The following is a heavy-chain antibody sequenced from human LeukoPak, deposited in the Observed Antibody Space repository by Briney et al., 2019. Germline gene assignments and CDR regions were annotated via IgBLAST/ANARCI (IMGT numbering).Heavy chain of an antibody. J-gene: IGHJ5*02. CDR3: ARLQGSWFDP. V-gene: IGHV4-4*07. Sequence: SETLSLTCTVSGGSISNYFRSWIRQPAGKGLEWIGHIYTSGITHYNPSLKSRVTISVDTSKNQFSLKLSSVTAADTAVYYCARLQGSWFDPWGQGTLVTVSS. CDR1: GGSISNYF. D-gene: IGHD3-10*01. CDR2: IYTSGIT.